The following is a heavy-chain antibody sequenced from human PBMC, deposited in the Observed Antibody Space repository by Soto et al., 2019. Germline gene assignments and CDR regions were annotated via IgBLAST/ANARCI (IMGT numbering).Heavy chain of an antibody. V-gene: IGHV1-18*01. D-gene: IGHD3-22*01. Sequence: QVQLVQSGAEVKKPGASVKVSCKASGYTFTSYGISWVRQAPGQGLEWMGRISAYNGNTNYAQKLQGRVTMTTDKSTSTAYMELRSLRSDXXXXXXXARDSRWSSGXXXXXYWGQG. J-gene: IGHJ4*02. CDR3: ARDSRWSSGXXXXXY. CDR2: ISAYNGNT. CDR1: GYTFTSYG.